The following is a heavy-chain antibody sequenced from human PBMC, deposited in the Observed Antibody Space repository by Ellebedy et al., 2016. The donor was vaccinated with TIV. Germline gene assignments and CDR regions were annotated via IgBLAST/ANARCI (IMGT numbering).Heavy chain of an antibody. CDR1: GFTFSSYW. V-gene: IGHV3-74*01. D-gene: IGHD6-19*01. J-gene: IGHJ5*02. CDR3: AREVAVADINWFDP. Sequence: GESLKISCAASGFTFSSYWMHWVRQAPGKGLVWVSRINSDGSSTSYPDSVKGRFTISRGNAKNTLYLQMNSLRAEDTAVYYCAREVAVADINWFDPWGQGTLVTVSS. CDR2: INSDGSST.